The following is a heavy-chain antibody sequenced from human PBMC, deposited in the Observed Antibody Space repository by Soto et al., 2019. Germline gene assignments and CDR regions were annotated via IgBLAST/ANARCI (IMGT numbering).Heavy chain of an antibody. V-gene: IGHV3-23*01. CDR3: AKGYRGNYYYYGMDV. CDR1: GFTFSSYA. J-gene: IGHJ6*02. Sequence: GGSLRLSCAASGFTFSSYAMSWVRQAPGKGLEWVSAISGSGGSTYYADSVKGRFTISRDNSKNTLYLQMNSLRAEDTAVYYCAKGYRGNYYYYGMDVWGQGTTVTVSS. CDR2: ISGSGGST. D-gene: IGHD3-10*01.